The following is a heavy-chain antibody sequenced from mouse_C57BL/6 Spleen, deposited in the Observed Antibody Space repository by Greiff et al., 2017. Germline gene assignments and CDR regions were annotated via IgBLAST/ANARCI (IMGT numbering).Heavy chain of an antibody. J-gene: IGHJ2*01. D-gene: IGHD2-10*02. CDR2: IRRKSSNYAT. CDR3: VREYGYSFDY. V-gene: IGHV10-3*01. Sequence: EVQLVESGGGLVQPKGSLKLSCAASGFTFNTYAMHWVRQAPGKGLEWVARIRRKSSNYATYYADSVKDRFTIYRDDSQSMLYLQMNNLKTDDTAMYYCVREYGYSFDYWGQGTTLTVSS. CDR1: GFTFNTYA.